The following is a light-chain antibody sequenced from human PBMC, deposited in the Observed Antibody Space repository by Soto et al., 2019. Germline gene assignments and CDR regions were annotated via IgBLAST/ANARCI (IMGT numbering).Light chain of an antibody. Sequence: VMTHSPATLSVSPGERATLSCRASQSVSSNLAWYQQKPGQAPRLLIYDASTRATDIPARFSGSGSGTDFTLAISSLQPEDSATYYCLQDINYPWTFGQGTKVDIK. CDR3: LQDINYPWT. CDR2: DAS. V-gene: IGKV3-15*01. CDR1: QSVSSN. J-gene: IGKJ1*01.